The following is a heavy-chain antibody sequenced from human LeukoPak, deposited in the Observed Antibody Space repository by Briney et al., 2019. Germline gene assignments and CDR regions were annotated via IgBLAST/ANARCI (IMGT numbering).Heavy chain of an antibody. CDR3: ARDRACSNGVCSYFDY. CDR2: IYYSGST. V-gene: IGHV4-31*03. CDR1: GGSISSGGYY. J-gene: IGHJ4*02. D-gene: IGHD2-8*01. Sequence: SQTLSLTCTVSGGSISSGGYYWSWIRQHPGKGLEWIGYIYYSGSTYYNPSLKSRLTVSADTSKNQFSLKLSSVTAADTAVYYCARDRACSNGVCSYFDYWGQGILVTVSS.